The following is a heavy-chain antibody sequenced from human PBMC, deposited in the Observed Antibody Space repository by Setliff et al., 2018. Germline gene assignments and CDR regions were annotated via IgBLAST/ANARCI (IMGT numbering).Heavy chain of an antibody. J-gene: IGHJ6*03. D-gene: IGHD5-18*01. CDR2: TIPMFGST. Sequence: GASVKVSCKASGDTFSSYGISWVRQAPGQGLEWMGGTIPMFGSTSYAQKFQGRVTIITDESTTTAYMELSSLGSEGTAVYYCVREGVDTRSSTDYRYYMDVWGEGTTVTVSS. CDR3: VREGVDTRSSTDYRYYMDV. CDR1: GDTFSSYG. V-gene: IGHV1-69*05.